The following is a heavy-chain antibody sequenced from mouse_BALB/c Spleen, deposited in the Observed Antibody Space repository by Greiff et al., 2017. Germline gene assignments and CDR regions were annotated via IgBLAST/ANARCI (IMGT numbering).Heavy chain of an antibody. CDR1: GFTFSSYA. D-gene: IGHD2-12*01. V-gene: IGHV5-9-4*01. Sequence: EVQGVESGGGLVKPGGSLKLSCAASGFTFSSYAMSWVRQSPEKRLEWVAEISSGGSYTYYPDTVTGRFTISRDNAKNTLYLEMSSLRSEDTAMYYCARSYVDYAMDYWGQGTSVTVSS. CDR2: ISSGGSYT. J-gene: IGHJ4*01. CDR3: ARSYVDYAMDY.